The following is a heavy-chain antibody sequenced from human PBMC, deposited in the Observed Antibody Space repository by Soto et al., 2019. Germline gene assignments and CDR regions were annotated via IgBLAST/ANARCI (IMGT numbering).Heavy chain of an antibody. D-gene: IGHD4-17*01. CDR1: GGTFSSYA. J-gene: IGHJ4*02. V-gene: IGHV1-69*13. CDR3: AREGLSTTVVTRTFDY. CDR2: IIPIFGTA. Sequence: VKVSCKASGGTFSSYAISWVRQAPGQGLEWMGGIIPIFGTANYAQKFQGRVTITADESTSTAYMELSSLRSEDTAVYYCAREGLSTTVVTRTFDYWGQGTLVTVSS.